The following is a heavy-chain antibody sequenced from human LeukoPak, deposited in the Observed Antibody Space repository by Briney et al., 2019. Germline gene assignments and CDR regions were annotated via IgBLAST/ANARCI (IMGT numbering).Heavy chain of an antibody. CDR3: GTYRSGWCFSY. V-gene: IGHV3-15*01. D-gene: IGHD6-19*01. CDR1: GFTFRNTW. Sequence: KPGGALRLSCARPGFTFRNTWMTWVRQSPEKGLEWVGRIKSKTDGRTTDYAAPVEGRISVSQDNSKAIVVLQMDRLKSEDTAVYYCGTYRSGWCFSYWGQGMQVTVFS. J-gene: IGHJ4*02. CDR2: IKSKTDGRTT.